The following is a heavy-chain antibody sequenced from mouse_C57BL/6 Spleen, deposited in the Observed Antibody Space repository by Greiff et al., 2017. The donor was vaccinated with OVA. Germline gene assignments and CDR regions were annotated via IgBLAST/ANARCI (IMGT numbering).Heavy chain of an antibody. Sequence: EVKLVESGGGLVQPGGSLKLSCAASGFTFSDYYMYWVRQTPEKGLEWVAYISNGGGSTYYPDTVKGRFTISRDNAKNTLYLQMSRLKSEDTAMYYCARFNYYGSSYEYFDVWGTGTTVTVSS. CDR3: ARFNYYGSSYEYFDV. CDR1: GFTFSDYY. D-gene: IGHD1-1*01. V-gene: IGHV5-12*01. CDR2: ISNGGGST. J-gene: IGHJ1*03.